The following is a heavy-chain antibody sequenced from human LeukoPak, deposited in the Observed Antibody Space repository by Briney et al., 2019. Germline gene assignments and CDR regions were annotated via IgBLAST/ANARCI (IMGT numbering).Heavy chain of an antibody. CDR3: ARERYDSSSDMDV. D-gene: IGHD3-22*01. Sequence: GASVKVSCKASGYTFTGYYMHWVRQAPGQGLEWMGWINPNSGGTNYAQKFQGRVTMTRDTSISTAYMELSRLRSDDTAVYYCARERYDSSSDMDVWGKGTTVTVSS. J-gene: IGHJ6*03. V-gene: IGHV1-2*02. CDR2: INPNSGGT. CDR1: GYTFTGYY.